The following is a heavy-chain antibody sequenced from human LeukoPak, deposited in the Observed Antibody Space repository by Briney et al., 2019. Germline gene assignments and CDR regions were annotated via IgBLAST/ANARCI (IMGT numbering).Heavy chain of an antibody. J-gene: IGHJ6*03. D-gene: IGHD1-26*01. CDR3: ARDRGIVGTTGYYYMDV. Sequence: KSGGSLRLSCVASGFSFSDYYMSWIRQAPGKGLEWVSYIGSTIYYADSVKGRFTISRDNAKNSLYLQMNSLRAEDTAVYYCARDRGIVGTTGYYYMDVWGKGTTVTVSS. V-gene: IGHV3-11*04. CDR1: GFSFSDYY. CDR2: IGSTI.